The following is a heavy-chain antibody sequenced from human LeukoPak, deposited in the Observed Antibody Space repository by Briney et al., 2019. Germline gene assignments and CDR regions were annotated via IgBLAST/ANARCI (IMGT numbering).Heavy chain of an antibody. D-gene: IGHD4-17*01. Sequence: GGSLRLSCAASGFTFRSYAMSWVRQAPGKGLEWVSAINGGGDSTYYVDSVKGRFTISRDNSENTLYLQMNSLRAEDTAVYYCARDQSVTNYYYVMDVWGQGTTVTVSS. CDR2: INGGGDST. V-gene: IGHV3-23*01. CDR3: ARDQSVTNYYYVMDV. J-gene: IGHJ6*02. CDR1: GFTFRSYA.